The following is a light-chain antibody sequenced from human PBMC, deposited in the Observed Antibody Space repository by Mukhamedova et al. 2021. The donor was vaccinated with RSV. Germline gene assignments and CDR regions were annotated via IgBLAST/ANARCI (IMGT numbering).Light chain of an antibody. V-gene: IGLV4-69*01. Sequence: GDNTYAIAWHRQQPEKGPRYLMKVNNDGSHSKGDGIPDRFSGSSSGAERYLTISSLQSEDEADYYCQTWGAGIHVVFGGGTKLTVL. J-gene: IGLJ2*01. CDR3: QTWGAGIHVV. CDR1: GDNTYA. CDR2: VNNDGSH.